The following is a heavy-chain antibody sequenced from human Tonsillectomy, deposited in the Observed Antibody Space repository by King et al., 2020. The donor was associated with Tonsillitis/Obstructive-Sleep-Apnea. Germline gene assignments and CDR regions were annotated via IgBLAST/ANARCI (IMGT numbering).Heavy chain of an antibody. Sequence: QLQESGPGLVKPSETLSLTCTVSGGSISSYYWSWIRQPPGKGLEWIGYMYYIGSTNYNPSLKSRVTISVDTSKNQFSLKLSSVTAADTAVYYCASQYYYDSSGYYREYFQHWRQGTLVTVSS. J-gene: IGHJ1*01. CDR2: MYYIGST. V-gene: IGHV4-59*01. CDR3: ASQYYYDSSGYYREYFQH. CDR1: GGSISSYY. D-gene: IGHD3-22*01.